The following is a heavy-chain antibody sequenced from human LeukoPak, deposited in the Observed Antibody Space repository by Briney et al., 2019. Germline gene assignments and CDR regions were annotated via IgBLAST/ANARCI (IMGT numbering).Heavy chain of an antibody. D-gene: IGHD6-13*01. CDR3: ARVYSSWFDP. CDR2: IKQDGSEK. Sequence: GGSLRLSCAASGFTFSSYAMSWVRQAPGKGLEWVANIKQDGSEKYYVDSVKGRFTISRDNAKNSLYLQMNSLRAEDTAVYYCARVYSSWFDPWGQGTLVTVSS. J-gene: IGHJ5*02. CDR1: GFTFSSYA. V-gene: IGHV3-7*04.